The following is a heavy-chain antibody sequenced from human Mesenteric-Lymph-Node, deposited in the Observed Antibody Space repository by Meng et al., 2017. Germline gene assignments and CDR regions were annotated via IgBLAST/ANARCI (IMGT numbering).Heavy chain of an antibody. J-gene: IGHJ6*02. CDR3: ARFVAGSGRVIV. V-gene: IGHV3-7*01. CDR1: GFTFSTYS. CDR2: INPYGTET. Sequence: GESLKISCAASGFTFSTYSMNWVRQAPGKGLEWVANINPYGTETYYVASVQARFSISRDNTKNSLYLQIDNLRPEDTAVYYCARFVAGSGRVIVWGQGTTVTVSS. D-gene: IGHD3-10*01.